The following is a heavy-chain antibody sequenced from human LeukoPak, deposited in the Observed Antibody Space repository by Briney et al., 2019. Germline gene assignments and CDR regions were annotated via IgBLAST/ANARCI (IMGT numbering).Heavy chain of an antibody. CDR1: GGSFSGYY. V-gene: IGHV4-34*01. CDR2: INHSGST. J-gene: IGHJ4*02. D-gene: IGHD3-22*01. CDR3: AGGDRYYYDSSGYCYDY. Sequence: PSETLSLTCAVYGGSFSGYYWSWIRQPPGKGLEWIGEINHSGSTNYNPSLKSRVTISVDTSKNQFSLKLSSVTAADTAAYYCAGGDRYYYDSSGYCYDYWGQGTLDTVSS.